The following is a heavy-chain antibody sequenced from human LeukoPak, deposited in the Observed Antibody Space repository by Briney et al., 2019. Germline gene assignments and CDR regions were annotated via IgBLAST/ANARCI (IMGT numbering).Heavy chain of an antibody. CDR2: IYYDGSIE. J-gene: IGHJ5*02. CDR3: ARDGSTNYQNWFDP. CDR1: GFTFSVYG. V-gene: IGHV3-33*01. D-gene: IGHD2-8*01. Sequence: GGSLRLSCTASGFTFSVYGMHWVRQAPGKGLEWVAFIYYDGSIEYYVDPVKGRFTISRDNSKNTLFLQLNNLRAEDTAVYYCARDGSTNYQNWFDPWGQGTLVTVSS.